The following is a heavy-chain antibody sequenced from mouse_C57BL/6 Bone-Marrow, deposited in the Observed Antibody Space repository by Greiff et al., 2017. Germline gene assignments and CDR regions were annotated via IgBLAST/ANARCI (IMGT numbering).Heavy chain of an antibody. D-gene: IGHD4-1*01. Sequence: EVLLVESGGDLVKPGGSLKLSCAASGFTFSGYGMSWVRQTPDKRLEWVATISRGGSYTYYPDSVKGRFTISRDNDTNTLYLQRSSLKSEDTAMYYCARHGTGGYWGTGPTLTVYS. CDR3: ARHGTGGY. CDR1: GFTFSGYG. CDR2: ISRGGSYT. V-gene: IGHV5-6*01. J-gene: IGHJ2*01.